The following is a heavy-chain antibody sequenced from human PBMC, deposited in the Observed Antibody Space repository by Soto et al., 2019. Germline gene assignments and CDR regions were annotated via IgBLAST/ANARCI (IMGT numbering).Heavy chain of an antibody. J-gene: IGHJ5*02. CDR2: MYYNGGP. D-gene: IGHD4-17*01. CDR3: ARPDYGDYYNWFDP. Sequence: ASQTLSLTCAVSDGFISSSNYWRWVRQHPGKGLEWIGHMYYNGGPNYNPSLRSRVTISVDTSKNQFSLKLSSVTAADTAVYYCARPDYGDYYNWFDPWGQGTLVTVSS. V-gene: IGHV4-39*01. CDR1: DGFISSSNY.